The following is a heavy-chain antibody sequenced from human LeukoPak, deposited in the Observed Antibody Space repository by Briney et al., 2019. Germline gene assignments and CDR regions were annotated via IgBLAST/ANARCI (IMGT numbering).Heavy chain of an antibody. CDR3: AKCHYDSSYSLSYFDY. J-gene: IGHJ4*02. D-gene: IGHD3-22*01. CDR2: IRGGGGSDT. CDR1: GFTFSSHG. Sequence: LAGGSLRLSCVASGFTFSSHGMGWVRQGPGKGLEWVSVIRGGGGSDTYYADSVKGRFTISRDNSKNTLFLQMSSLRAEDTAVYFCAKCHYDSSYSLSYFDYWGQGTLVTVSS. V-gene: IGHV3-23*01.